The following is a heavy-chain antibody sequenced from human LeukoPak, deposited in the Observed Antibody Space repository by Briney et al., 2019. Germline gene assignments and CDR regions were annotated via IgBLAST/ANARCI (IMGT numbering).Heavy chain of an antibody. Sequence: SGKLSCTASGGTFTTFAISWVPQAPGHGREWMGGFIPIFGSAKYAQKFQGRVTITADESTSTAYMELSSLRSDDTAVYYCARAHVVVLGGSLGGMDVWGQGTTVTVSS. V-gene: IGHV1-69*13. CDR3: ARAHVVVLGGSLGGMDV. J-gene: IGHJ6*02. CDR2: FIPIFGSA. CDR1: GGTFTTFA. D-gene: IGHD3-10*01.